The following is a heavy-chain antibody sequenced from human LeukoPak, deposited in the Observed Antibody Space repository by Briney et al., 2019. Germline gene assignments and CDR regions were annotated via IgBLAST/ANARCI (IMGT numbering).Heavy chain of an antibody. J-gene: IGHJ4*02. CDR3: AKAGSSNWYYFDY. V-gene: IGHV3-23*01. CDR2: ISGSGGST. Sequence: GGSLRLSCAASGFTFSTYAMSWVRQPPGKGLGWVSGISGSGGSTYYADSVKGRFTISRDNPKNTLYLQMNSLRAEDTAVYYCAKAGSSNWYYFDYWGQGTPVTVSS. CDR1: GFTFSTYA. D-gene: IGHD6-13*01.